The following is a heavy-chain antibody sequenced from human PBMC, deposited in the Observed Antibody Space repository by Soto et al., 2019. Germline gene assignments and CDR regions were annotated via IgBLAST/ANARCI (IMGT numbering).Heavy chain of an antibody. CDR1: GGTFSSYA. CDR2: IIPIVGTA. V-gene: IGHV1-69*12. Sequence: QVQLVQSGAEVKKPGSSVKVSCKASGGTFSSYAISWVRQAPGQGLEWMGGIIPIVGTANYAQKFQGRGTNTADESTCTAYMALSSLRAGCTAVYYCAGESRLCSGRSRYFLPGMGCWGQGTLGTVSS. J-gene: IGHJ4*02. D-gene: IGHD1-26*01. CDR3: AGESRLCSGRSRYFLPGMGC.